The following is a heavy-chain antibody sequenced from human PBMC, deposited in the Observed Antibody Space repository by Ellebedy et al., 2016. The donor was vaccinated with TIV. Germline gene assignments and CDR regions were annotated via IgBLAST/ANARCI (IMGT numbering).Heavy chain of an antibody. V-gene: IGHV1-8*01. CDR3: ARGRRGAGTTFVDY. CDR2: MNANSSNT. D-gene: IGHD1-7*01. CDR1: GYTFTSYD. J-gene: IGHJ4*02. Sequence: ASVKVSXKASGYTFTSYDINWVRQATGQGLEWMGLMNANSSNTGYAQKFQGRVTMTRNISISTAYMEVNSLRSDDTAVYYCARGRRGAGTTFVDYWGQGTLVTVSS.